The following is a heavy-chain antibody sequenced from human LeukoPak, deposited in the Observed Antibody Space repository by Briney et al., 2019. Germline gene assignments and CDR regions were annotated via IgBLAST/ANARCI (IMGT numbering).Heavy chain of an antibody. CDR1: GYKFTGYY. CDR3: AAPGASGFVGNFWSGPLDF. CDR2: INPNSGGT. V-gene: IGHV1-2*02. D-gene: IGHD3-3*01. Sequence: ASVKVSCKASGYKFTGYYMHWVRQAPGQGLEWMGWINPNSGGTNYAQKFQGRVTMTRDTSITTAYMELSRLRSDDTAVYYCAAPGASGFVGNFWSGPLDFWGQGTLVTVSS. J-gene: IGHJ4*02.